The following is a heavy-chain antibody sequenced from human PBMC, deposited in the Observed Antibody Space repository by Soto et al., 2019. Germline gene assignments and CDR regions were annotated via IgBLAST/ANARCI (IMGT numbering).Heavy chain of an antibody. J-gene: IGHJ5*02. CDR3: ARGELPPHH. CDR2: ISAYNGNT. Sequence: QVQLVQSGAEVKKPGASVKVSCKASGYTFTSYGISWVRQAPGQGLEWMGWISAYNGNTNHAQKLXXSXTXXTDTSTSRAYMELRSLRSDDTAAYYCARGELPPHHWGQGTLVTVSS. D-gene: IGHD3-16*01. CDR1: GYTFTSYG. V-gene: IGHV1-18*01.